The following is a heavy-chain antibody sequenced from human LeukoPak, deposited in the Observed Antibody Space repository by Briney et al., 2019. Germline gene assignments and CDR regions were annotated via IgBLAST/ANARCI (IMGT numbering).Heavy chain of an antibody. D-gene: IGHD6-13*01. V-gene: IGHV3-30*18. CDR1: GFTFSSYG. J-gene: IGHJ4*02. CDR2: ISYDGSNK. CDR3: VKDRVSISSSGYFDY. Sequence: GGSLRLSCAASGFTFSSYGMHWVRQAPGKGLEWVAVISYDGSNKYYADSVKGRFTISRDNSKNTLYLQMNSLRAEDTAVYYCVKDRVSISSSGYFDYWGQGTLVTVSS.